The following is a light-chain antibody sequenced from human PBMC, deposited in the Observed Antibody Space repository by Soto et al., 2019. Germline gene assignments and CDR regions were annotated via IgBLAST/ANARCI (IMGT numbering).Light chain of an antibody. V-gene: IGKV3-20*01. CDR1: QSVTINS. J-gene: IGKJ2*01. Sequence: EVVLTQSPGTLSLSPGDTATLFCRASQSVTINSLAWYQQKPGQTPRLLIYGASSRATGIPDRFSGSGSGTDFTLTISRLEPEDFGVYYCQQFGSSIPHTFGQGTKVDIK. CDR2: GAS. CDR3: QQFGSSIPHT.